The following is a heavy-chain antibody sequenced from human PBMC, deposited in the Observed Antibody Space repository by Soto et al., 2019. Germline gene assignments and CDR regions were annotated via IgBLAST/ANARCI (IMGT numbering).Heavy chain of an antibody. CDR1: GFTFSSYG. J-gene: IGHJ6*02. V-gene: IGHV3-30*18. CDR2: ISYDGSNK. D-gene: IGHD6-19*01. CDR3: AKVRYSSGWPYYYYYGMDV. Sequence: GESLKISCAASGFTFSSYGMHWVRQAPGKGLEWVAVISYDGSNKYYADSVKGRFTISRDNSKNTLYLQMNSLRAEDTAVYYCAKVRYSSGWPYYYYYGMDVWGQGTTVTVSS.